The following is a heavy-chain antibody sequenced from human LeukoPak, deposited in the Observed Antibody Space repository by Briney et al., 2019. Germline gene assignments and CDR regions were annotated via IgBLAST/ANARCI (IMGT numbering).Heavy chain of an antibody. CDR2: IYTSGST. V-gene: IGHV4-61*02. CDR1: GGSISSGSYY. D-gene: IGHD6-19*01. CDR3: ARVGYSSLLFDY. Sequence: SETLSLTCTVSGGSISSGSYYWSWIRQPAGKGLEWIGRIYTSGSTNYNPSLKSRVTISVDTSKNQFSLKLSSVTAADTAVYYCARVGYSSLLFDYWGQGTLVTVSS. J-gene: IGHJ4*02.